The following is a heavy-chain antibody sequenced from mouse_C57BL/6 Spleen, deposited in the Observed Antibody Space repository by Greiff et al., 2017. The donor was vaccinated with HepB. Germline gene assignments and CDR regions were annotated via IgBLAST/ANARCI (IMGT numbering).Heavy chain of an antibody. J-gene: IGHJ2*01. V-gene: IGHV1-69*01. D-gene: IGHD2-4*01. CDR1: GYTFTSYW. CDR2: IDPSDSYT. CDR3: AAYDYDALDY. Sequence: QVQLQQPGAELVMPGASVKLSCKASGYTFTSYWMHWVKQRPGQGLEWIGEIDPSDSYTNYNQKFKGKSTLTVDKSSSTAYMQLSSLTSEDSAVYYCAAYDYDALDYWGQGTTLTVSS.